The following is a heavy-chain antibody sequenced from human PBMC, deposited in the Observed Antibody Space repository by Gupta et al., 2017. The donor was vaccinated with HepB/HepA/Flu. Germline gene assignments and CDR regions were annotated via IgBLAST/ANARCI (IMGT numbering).Heavy chain of an antibody. Sequence: EVQLVESGGALVQRGGSLRLSCVAAGFTVSRSYMTWVRQAPGKGLEWVSIIYSGSSTTYYADSVKGRFTISRDSSKNTLFLQMNSLTAEDTAIYYCGRVVSNDYVTDWGQGTLVTVSS. CDR2: IYSGSSTT. D-gene: IGHD3-16*01. CDR1: GFTVSRSY. J-gene: IGHJ4*02. V-gene: IGHV3-66*01. CDR3: GRVVSNDYVTD.